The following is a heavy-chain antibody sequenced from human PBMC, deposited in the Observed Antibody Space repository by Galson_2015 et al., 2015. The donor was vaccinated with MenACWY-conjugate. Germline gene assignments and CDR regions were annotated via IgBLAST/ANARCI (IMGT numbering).Heavy chain of an antibody. V-gene: IGHV3-48*04. CDR1: GFTFSTYN. J-gene: IGHJ4*02. CDR2: ISSSSATM. Sequence: SLRLSCAASGFTFSTYNMNWVRQAPGKGLEWISYISSSSATMYYADSVSGRFTISRDNAKNSLYLQMNSLRAEDTAVYYCARDRHGGNSDWGQGTLVTVSS. D-gene: IGHD4-23*01. CDR3: ARDRHGGNSD.